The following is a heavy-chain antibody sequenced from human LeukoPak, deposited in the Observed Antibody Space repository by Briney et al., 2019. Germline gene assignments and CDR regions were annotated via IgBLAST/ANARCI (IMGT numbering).Heavy chain of an antibody. Sequence: ASVKVSCKASGGTFSSYAISWVRQAPGQGLEWMGRIIPIFGIANYAQKFQGRVTITADESTSTAYMELSSLRSEDTAVYYCARPHCSSTSCYPPSDYYYGMDVWGQGPPVTVSS. CDR2: IIPIFGIA. CDR3: ARPHCSSTSCYPPSDYYYGMDV. D-gene: IGHD2-2*01. J-gene: IGHJ6*02. V-gene: IGHV1-69*13. CDR1: GGTFSSYA.